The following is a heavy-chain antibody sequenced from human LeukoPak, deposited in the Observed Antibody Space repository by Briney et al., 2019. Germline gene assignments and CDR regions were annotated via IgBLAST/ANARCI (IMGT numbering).Heavy chain of an antibody. V-gene: IGHV3-23*01. J-gene: IGHJ6*03. D-gene: IGHD6-19*01. CDR2: ISGSGDST. CDR3: AKGGIAVASTSYYYYMDV. Sequence: GGTLRLSCAVSGFTFSSYGMSWVRQAPGKGLEWVSGISGSGDSTYHADSVKGRFTISRDNSKNTLYLQMNSLRAEDTAVYYCAKGGIAVASTSYYYYMDVWGKGTTVTISS. CDR1: GFTFSSYG.